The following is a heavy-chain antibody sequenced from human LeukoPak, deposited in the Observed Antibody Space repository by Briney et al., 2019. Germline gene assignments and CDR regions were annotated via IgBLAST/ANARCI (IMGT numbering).Heavy chain of an antibody. V-gene: IGHV1-2*02. D-gene: IGHD2-15*01. CDR3: ARQFVVVVAAVD. CDR1: GYTFTGYY. CDR2: INPNSGGT. J-gene: IGHJ4*02. Sequence: ASVKVSCKDSGYTFTGYYMHWVRQAPGQGLEWMGWINPNSGGTNYAQKFQGRVTMTRDTSISTAYMELSRLRSDDTAVYHCARQFVVVVAAVDWGQGTLVTVSS.